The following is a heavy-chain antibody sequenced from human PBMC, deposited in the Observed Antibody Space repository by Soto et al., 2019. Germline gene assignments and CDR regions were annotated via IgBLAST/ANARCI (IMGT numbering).Heavy chain of an antibody. CDR2: IIPIFGTA. D-gene: IGHD6-19*01. CDR3: ARVLGIAPGIAVAGTRDYYYYGMDV. V-gene: IGHV1-69*13. J-gene: IGHJ6*02. CDR1: GGTFSSYA. Sequence: ASVKVSCKASGGTFSSYAISWVRQAPGQGLEWMGGIIPIFGTANYAQKFQGRVTITADESTSTAYMGLSSLRSEDTAVYYCARVLGIAPGIAVAGTRDYYYYGMDVWGQGTTVTVSS.